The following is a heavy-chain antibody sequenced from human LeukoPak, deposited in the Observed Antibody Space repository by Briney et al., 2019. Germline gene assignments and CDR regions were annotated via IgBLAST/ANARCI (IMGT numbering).Heavy chain of an antibody. D-gene: IGHD3-10*01. CDR1: GGSFSGYY. CDR3: ARRGVMVRGVIAFDI. Sequence: SETLSLTCDVYGGSFSGYYWIWIRQPPGKGLEWIGEISHSGSINYNPSLKSRVIISVDTSKNQFSLKLSSVTAADTAVYYCARRGVMVRGVIAFDIWGQGTMVTVSS. CDR2: ISHSGSI. J-gene: IGHJ3*02. V-gene: IGHV4-34*01.